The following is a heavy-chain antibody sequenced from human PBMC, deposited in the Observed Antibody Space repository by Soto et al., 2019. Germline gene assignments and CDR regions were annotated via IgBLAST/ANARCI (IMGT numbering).Heavy chain of an antibody. CDR2: VYHTGGN. CDR3: AYSTGWYRLDV. J-gene: IGHJ3*01. CDR1: GASVSTPYW. Sequence: QVYLQESGPGLVKPPGTPSLTCAVSGASVSTPYWWTWVRQPPGKDLEWIGDVYHTGGNNYNPSLMSRVTISLDKSKNQFSLDMISVTAADTAIYYCAYSTGWYRLDVWGQGTMVIVSS. D-gene: IGHD6-19*01. V-gene: IGHV4-4*03.